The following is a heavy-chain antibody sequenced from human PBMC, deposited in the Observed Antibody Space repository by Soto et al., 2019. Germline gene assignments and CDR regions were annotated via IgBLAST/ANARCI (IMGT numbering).Heavy chain of an antibody. V-gene: IGHV1-2*04. CDR2: INPNSGGT. CDR1: GYTFTGYY. CDR3: ARTRVNGDYEDYYYGMDV. D-gene: IGHD4-17*01. Sequence: ASVKVSCKASGYTFTGYYMHWVRQAPGQGLEWMGWINPNSGGTNYAQKFQGWVTMTRDTSISTAYMELSRLRSDDTAVYYCARTRVNGDYEDYYYGMDVWGQGTTVTVSS. J-gene: IGHJ6*02.